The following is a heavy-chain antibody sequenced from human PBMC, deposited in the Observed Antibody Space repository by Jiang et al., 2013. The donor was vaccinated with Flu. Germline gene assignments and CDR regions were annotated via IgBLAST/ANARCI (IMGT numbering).Heavy chain of an antibody. Sequence: GAEVKKPGASVKVSCKASGYTFTSYYMHWVRQAPGQGLEWMGIINPSGGSTSYAQKFQGRVTMTRDTSTSTVYMELSSLRSEDTAVYYCARDQAARLRYSSSSEGWFDPWGQGNPGSPSPQ. CDR1: GYTFTSYY. D-gene: IGHD6-6*01. CDR3: ARDQAARLRYSSSSEGWFDP. V-gene: IGHV1-46*01. J-gene: IGHJ5*02. CDR2: INPSGGST.